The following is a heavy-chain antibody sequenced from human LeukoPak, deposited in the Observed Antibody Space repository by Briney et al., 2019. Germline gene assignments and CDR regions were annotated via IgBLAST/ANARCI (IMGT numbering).Heavy chain of an antibody. J-gene: IGHJ6*03. D-gene: IGHD3-3*01. V-gene: IGHV4-59*01. CDR3: ARDGGYYYYYMDV. CDR1: GGSISSYY. CDR2: IYYSGST. Sequence: RPSETLSLTCTVSGGSISSYYWSWIRQPPGKGLEWIGYIYYSGSTNYNPSLKSRVTISVDTSKNQFSLKLSSVTAADTAVYYCARDGGYYYYYMDVWGKGTTVTVSS.